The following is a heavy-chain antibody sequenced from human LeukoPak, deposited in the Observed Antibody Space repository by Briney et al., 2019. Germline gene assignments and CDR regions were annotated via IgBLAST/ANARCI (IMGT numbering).Heavy chain of an antibody. Sequence: GGSLRLSCAASGFTFDDYGMHWVRQAPGKGLEWVSGISWNRGSIGYADSVKGRFTISRDNAKNSLYLQMNSLRAEDTALYHCAKGGGSGYYYYGMDVWGQGTTVTVSS. CDR3: AKGGGSGYYYYGMDV. V-gene: IGHV3-9*01. CDR2: ISWNRGSI. J-gene: IGHJ6*02. D-gene: IGHD3-10*01. CDR1: GFTFDDYG.